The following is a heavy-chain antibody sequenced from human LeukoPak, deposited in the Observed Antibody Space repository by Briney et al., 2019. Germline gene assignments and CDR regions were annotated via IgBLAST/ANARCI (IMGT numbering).Heavy chain of an antibody. Sequence: ASVKVSCKASGYTFTSYYMHWARQARGQELDWMGIINPSDGSTNYAQKFQGRATMTSDMSTSTVYMKLRSPTSDDTAVYYCARHMRSSGGNCTYATYFDAFDFWGQGTMVSVSS. D-gene: IGHD2-15*01. CDR1: GYTFTSYY. J-gene: IGHJ3*01. CDR3: ARHMRSSGGNCTYATYFDAFDF. V-gene: IGHV1-46*01. CDR2: INPSDGST.